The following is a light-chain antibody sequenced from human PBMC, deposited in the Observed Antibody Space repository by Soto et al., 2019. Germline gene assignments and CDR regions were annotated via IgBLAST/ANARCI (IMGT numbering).Light chain of an antibody. CDR2: GAS. V-gene: IGKV3-15*01. J-gene: IGKJ4*01. Sequence: EIVMTQSPATLSLSPGETVTLSCRASQFISRKVAWYQQKPGQAPRLLIYGASTRATGVPASFSGSGSGPEFTLSISSLQSEHFAVYYCQQYNSWPLTFGGGTKVEI. CDR1: QFISRK. CDR3: QQYNSWPLT.